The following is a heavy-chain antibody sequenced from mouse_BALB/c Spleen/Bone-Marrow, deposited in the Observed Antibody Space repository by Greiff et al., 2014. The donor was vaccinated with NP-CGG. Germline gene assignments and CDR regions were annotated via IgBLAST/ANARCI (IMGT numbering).Heavy chain of an antibody. CDR1: GFNIKDIY. V-gene: IGHV14-3*02. CDR2: IDPANGDT. D-gene: IGHD1-2*01. J-gene: IGHJ2*01. CDR3: ARDYGPFDY. Sequence: VQLQQSGAELVKPGASVKLSCTASGFNIKDIYMHWVKQRPEQGLEWIGRIDPANGDTKYDPKFQGKATITADTSSNTAYLQLSSLSSEYAVVYYCARDYGPFDYWGQGTTLTVSS.